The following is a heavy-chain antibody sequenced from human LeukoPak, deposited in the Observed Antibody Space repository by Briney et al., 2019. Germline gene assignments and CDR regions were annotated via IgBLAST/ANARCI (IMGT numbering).Heavy chain of an antibody. D-gene: IGHD3-22*01. CDR1: GGSISSGDYY. J-gene: IGHJ4*02. CDR2: IYYSGST. Sequence: PSETLSPTCTVSGGSISSGDYYWSWIRQPPGKGLEWIGYIYYSGSTYYNPSLKSRVTISVDTSKNQFSLKLSSVTAADTAVYYCARGANQYYYDSSGYYFDYWGQGTLVTVSS. CDR3: ARGANQYYYDSSGYYFDY. V-gene: IGHV4-30-4*01.